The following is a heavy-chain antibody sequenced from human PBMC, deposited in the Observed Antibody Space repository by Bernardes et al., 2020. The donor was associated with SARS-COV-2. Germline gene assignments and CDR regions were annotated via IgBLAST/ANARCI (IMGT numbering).Heavy chain of an antibody. Sequence: GGSLLLSCAASGFTFSSYAMHWVRQAPGQGLEWVAVISYDGSNKYYADSVKGRFTISRDNSKNTLYLQMNSLRAEDTAVYYCARALRYDILTGYYPYYYYGMDVWGQGTTVTVSS. V-gene: IGHV3-30-3*01. J-gene: IGHJ6*02. CDR3: ARALRYDILTGYYPYYYYGMDV. CDR2: ISYDGSNK. CDR1: GFTFSSYA. D-gene: IGHD3-9*01.